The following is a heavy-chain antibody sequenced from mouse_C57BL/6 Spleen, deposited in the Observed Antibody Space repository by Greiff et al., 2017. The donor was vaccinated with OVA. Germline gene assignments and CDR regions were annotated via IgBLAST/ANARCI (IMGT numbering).Heavy chain of an antibody. J-gene: IGHJ2*01. D-gene: IGHD2-1*01. CDR1: GYTFTDYY. CDR2: INPNNGGT. CDR3: ARSGYGNYFDY. V-gene: IGHV1-26*01. Sequence: EVKLQQSGPELVKPGASVKISCKASGYTFTDYYMNWVKQSHGKSLEWIGDINPNNGGTSYNQKFKGKATLTVDKSSSTAYMELRSLTSEDSAVYYCARSGYGNYFDYWGQGTTLTVSS.